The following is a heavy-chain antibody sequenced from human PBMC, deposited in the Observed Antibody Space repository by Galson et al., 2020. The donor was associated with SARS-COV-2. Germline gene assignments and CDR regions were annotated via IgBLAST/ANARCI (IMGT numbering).Heavy chain of an antibody. D-gene: IGHD4-17*01. CDR2: ISSGGTTI. CDR3: ASHYGGNWAFDY. Sequence: GSLRLSCAASGPTFSSYEVNWVRQAPGQGLEWVAQISSGGTTINYADSVKGRFTISRDNAKNSLYLQMNSLRAEDTAVYYCASHYGGNWAFDYWGQGTLVTVSS. J-gene: IGHJ4*02. CDR1: GPTFSSYE. V-gene: IGHV3-48*03.